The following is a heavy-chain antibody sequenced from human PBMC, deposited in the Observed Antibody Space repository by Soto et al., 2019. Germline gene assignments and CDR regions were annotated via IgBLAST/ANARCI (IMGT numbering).Heavy chain of an antibody. J-gene: IGHJ4*02. CDR2: IIPFFSSV. CDR1: GLTFSSST. D-gene: IGHD2-2*01. CDR3: ARVGWAVRGYCISTSCSDDDY. V-gene: IGHV1-69*13. Sequence: SVKVSCKASGLTFSSSTLTWVRQVPGQGPEWMGGIIPFFSSVNYAQKFQDRVTMTADFSTSTTYMELSSLRSEDTAVYYCARVGWAVRGYCISTSCSDDDYWGQGTLVTVSA.